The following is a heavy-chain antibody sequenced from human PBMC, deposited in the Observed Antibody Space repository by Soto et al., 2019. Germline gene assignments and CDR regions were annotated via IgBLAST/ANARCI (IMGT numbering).Heavy chain of an antibody. CDR1: GGSVSSGSYY. CDR3: AREVVAAECLDY. Sequence: SGTLSLTCTVSGGSVSSGSYYWSWIRQPPGKGLEWIGYIYYSGSTNYNPSLKSRVTISVDTSKNQFSLKLSSVTAADTAVYYCAREVVAAECLDYWGQGTLVTVSS. J-gene: IGHJ4*02. CDR2: IYYSGST. V-gene: IGHV4-61*01. D-gene: IGHD2-15*01.